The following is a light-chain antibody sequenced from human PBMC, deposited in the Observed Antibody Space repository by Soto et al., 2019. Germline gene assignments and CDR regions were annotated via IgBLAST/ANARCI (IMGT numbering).Light chain of an antibody. Sequence: EIVLTQSPGTLSLSPGERAILSCRASQSVSSSSLTWYQQKPGQAPRLLIYGASTRATGIPDRFSGSGSGTDFSLTISRLEPEDFAVYYCLQFDISPLYTVGQGTKVDSK. J-gene: IGKJ2*01. CDR2: GAS. CDR3: LQFDISPLYT. V-gene: IGKV3-20*01. CDR1: QSVSSSS.